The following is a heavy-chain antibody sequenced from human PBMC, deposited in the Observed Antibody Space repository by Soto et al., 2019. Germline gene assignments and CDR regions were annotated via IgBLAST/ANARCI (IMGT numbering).Heavy chain of an antibody. CDR1: GGTFSSYA. Sequence: SVKVSCKASGGTFSSYAISWVRQAPGQGLEWRGGIIPIFGTANYAQKFQGRVTITADESTSTAYMELSSLRSEDTAVYYCAREGIVVVPAAIRPYYYYYGMDVWGQGTTFTVSS. V-gene: IGHV1-69*13. CDR2: IIPIFGTA. CDR3: AREGIVVVPAAIRPYYYYYGMDV. D-gene: IGHD2-2*01. J-gene: IGHJ6*02.